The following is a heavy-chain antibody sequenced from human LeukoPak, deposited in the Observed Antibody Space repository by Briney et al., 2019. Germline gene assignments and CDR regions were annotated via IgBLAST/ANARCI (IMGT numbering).Heavy chain of an antibody. CDR1: GASISNHY. Sequence: PSETLSLTCTVSGASISNHYWSWIRQPPGKGLQWIGYIYYNGNTNYNPSLKRRVTMSVDTSRNQFSLKLTSVTAADTAVYYCASLDYWGQGTLVTVSS. CDR3: ASLDY. J-gene: IGHJ4*02. V-gene: IGHV4-59*11. CDR2: IYYNGNT.